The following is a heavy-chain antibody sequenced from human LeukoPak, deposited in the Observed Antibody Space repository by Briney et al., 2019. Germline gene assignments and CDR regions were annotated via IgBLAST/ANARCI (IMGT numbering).Heavy chain of an antibody. D-gene: IGHD2-15*01. CDR3: ARAADCSGGSCYVGY. CDR1: GFTFSSYW. J-gene: IGHJ4*02. CDR2: IKQDGSEK. Sequence: PGGSLGLSCAASGFTFSSYWMSWVRQAPGKGLEWVANIKQDGSEKYYVDSVKGRFTISRDNAKNSLYLQMNSLRAEDTAVYYCARAADCSGGSCYVGYWGQGTLVTVSS. V-gene: IGHV3-7*01.